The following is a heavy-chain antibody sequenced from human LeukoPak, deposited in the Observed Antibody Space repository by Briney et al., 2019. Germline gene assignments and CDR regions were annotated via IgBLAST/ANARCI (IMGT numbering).Heavy chain of an antibody. J-gene: IGHJ4*02. CDR2: IKEDGSEK. Sequence: GGSLRLSCAASGFTFSSYWMSWVRQAPGKGLEWVANIKEDGSEKNYVDSVKGRFTIARDNAKNSVYLQMNSLRAEDTAVYYCARDWGSSGGGRCFGCWGQGTLVTVSS. CDR3: ARDWGSSGGGRCFGC. CDR1: GFTFSSYW. V-gene: IGHV3-7*01. D-gene: IGHD6-19*01.